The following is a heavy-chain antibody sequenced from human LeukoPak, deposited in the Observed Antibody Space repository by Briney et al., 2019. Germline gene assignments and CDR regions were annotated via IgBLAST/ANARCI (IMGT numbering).Heavy chain of an antibody. CDR2: ISPYSDRT. V-gene: IGHV1-18*01. J-gene: IGHJ4*02. D-gene: IGHD5-12*01. CDR1: GYTFTNYG. CDR3: AREGYDGDRTFDY. Sequence: ASVKVSCKASGYTFTNYGVSWVRPAPGQGLEWMGWISPYSDRTNSIPKFQGRLTMTADTSTLTAYMELRSLRSDDTAVYYCAREGYDGDRTFDYWGQGTLVTVSS.